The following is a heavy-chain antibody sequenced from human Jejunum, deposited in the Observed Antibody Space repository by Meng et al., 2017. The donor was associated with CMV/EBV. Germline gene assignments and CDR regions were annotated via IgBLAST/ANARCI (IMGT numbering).Heavy chain of an antibody. CDR2: IYYSGNT. V-gene: IGHV4-61*01. CDR1: GASASSGSYF. J-gene: IGHJ6*02. Sequence: VSGASASSGSYFWSWIRQPPGKGLESIGYIYYSGNTNYNPSLKSRATISVDTSKNQFSLRLTSVTAADTAVYYCARVVLYHYDMDVWGHGTTVTVSS. CDR3: ARVVLYHYDMDV. D-gene: IGHD6-6*01.